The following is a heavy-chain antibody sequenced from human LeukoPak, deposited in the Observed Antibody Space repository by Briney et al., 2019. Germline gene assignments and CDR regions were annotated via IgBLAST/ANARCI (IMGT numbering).Heavy chain of an antibody. CDR1: GFTVSSNY. J-gene: IGHJ4*02. D-gene: IGHD3-16*01. CDR2: IYSGGST. CDR3: ASPKLGEMATHFDY. V-gene: IGHV3-66*01. Sequence: GGSLRLSCAASGFTVSSNYMSWVRQAPGKGLEWVSVIYSGGSTYYADSVKGRFTISRDNSKNTLYLQMNSLRAEDTAVYYCASPKLGEMATHFDYWGQGTLVTVSS.